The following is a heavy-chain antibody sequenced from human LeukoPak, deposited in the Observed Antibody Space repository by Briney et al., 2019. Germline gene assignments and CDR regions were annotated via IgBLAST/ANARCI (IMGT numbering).Heavy chain of an antibody. CDR1: GFTFSSYA. D-gene: IGHD3-10*01. CDR3: ARDPAEYYFDY. Sequence: GGSLRLSCAASGFTFSSYAMHWVRQAPGKGLEWVAVISYDGSNKYYADSVKGRFTISRDNSKNTLYLQMNSLRAGDTAVYYCARDPAEYYFDYWGQGTLVTVSS. CDR2: ISYDGSNK. V-gene: IGHV3-30-3*01. J-gene: IGHJ4*02.